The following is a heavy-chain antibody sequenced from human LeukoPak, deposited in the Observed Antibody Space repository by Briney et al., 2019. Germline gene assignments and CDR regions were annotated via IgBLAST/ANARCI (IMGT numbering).Heavy chain of an antibody. V-gene: IGHV3-33*01. D-gene: IGHD1-26*01. CDR1: GFTFRSHG. Sequence: GGSPRLSCAASGFTFRSHGMHWVRQAPGKGLEWVAFIWYDGSNKYYTDSVKGRSTISRDNSKNTLYLQMNSLRAEDTAVYYCAGDRATSYFDYWGQGALVTISS. CDR3: AGDRATSYFDY. CDR2: IWYDGSNK. J-gene: IGHJ4*02.